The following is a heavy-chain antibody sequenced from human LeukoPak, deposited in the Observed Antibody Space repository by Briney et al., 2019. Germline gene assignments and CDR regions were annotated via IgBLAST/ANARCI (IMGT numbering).Heavy chain of an antibody. CDR1: GFTFSSYA. J-gene: IGHJ5*02. CDR3: AKDRACSSGWYNNWFDP. CDR2: ISGSGGST. V-gene: IGHV3-23*01. D-gene: IGHD6-19*01. Sequence: GGSLRLSCAASGFTFSSYAMSWVRQAPGKGLEWVSAISGSGGSTYYADSVKGRFTISRDNSKNTLYRQMNSLRAEDTAVYYCAKDRACSSGWYNNWFDPWGQGTLVTVSS.